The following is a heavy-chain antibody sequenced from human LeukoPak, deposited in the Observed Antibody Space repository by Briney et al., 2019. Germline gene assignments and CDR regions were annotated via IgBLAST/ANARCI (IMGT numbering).Heavy chain of an antibody. CDR2: IYYSGST. Sequence: SETLSLTCAVSGFSISSVYYWSWIRQPPGKGLEWIGYIYYSGSTYYNPSLKSRVTISVDTSKNQFSLKLSSVTAADTAVYYCARLLYGEDYWGQGTLVTVSS. V-gene: IGHV4-31*11. D-gene: IGHD4-17*01. CDR1: GFSISSVYY. CDR3: ARLLYGEDY. J-gene: IGHJ4*02.